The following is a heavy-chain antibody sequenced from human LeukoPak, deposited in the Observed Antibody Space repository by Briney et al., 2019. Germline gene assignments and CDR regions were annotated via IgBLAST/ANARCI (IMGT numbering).Heavy chain of an antibody. D-gene: IGHD1-26*01. CDR2: IYYSGST. CDR3: ARALSIVGATYAFDI. CDR1: GASVSSIGYY. Sequence: SETLSLTCGVSGASVSSIGYYWSWIRQHPGKGLEWIGYIYYSGSTYYNPSLKSRVTISVDTSKNQFSLKLSSVTAADTAVYYCARALSIVGATYAFDIWGQGTMVTVSS. V-gene: IGHV4-31*02. J-gene: IGHJ3*02.